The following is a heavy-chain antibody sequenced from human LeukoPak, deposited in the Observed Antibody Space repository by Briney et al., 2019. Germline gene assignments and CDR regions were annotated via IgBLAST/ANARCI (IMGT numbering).Heavy chain of an antibody. CDR2: IGTAGDT. D-gene: IGHD3-10*01. V-gene: IGHV3-13*01. CDR1: GFTFSSYD. CDR3: AASPRSGSYSRTLYYYYGMDV. Sequence: PGGSLRLSCAASGFTFSSYDMHWVRQATGKGLEWVSAIGTAGDTYYPGSVKGRFTISRENAKNSLYLQMNSLRAEDTAVYYCAASPRSGSYSRTLYYYYGMDVWGQGTTVTVSS. J-gene: IGHJ6*02.